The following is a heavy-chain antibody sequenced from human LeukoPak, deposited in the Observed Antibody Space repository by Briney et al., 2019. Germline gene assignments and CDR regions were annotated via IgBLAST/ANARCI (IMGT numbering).Heavy chain of an antibody. D-gene: IGHD2-2*02. V-gene: IGHV4-34*01. J-gene: IGHJ5*02. CDR3: ARETPNYYSSTSCYTGWFDP. CDR2: INHSGST. Sequence: NPSETLSLTCAVYGGSFSGYYWSWIRQPPGKGLEWIGEINHSGSTNYNPSLKSRVTISVDTSKNQFSLKLSSVTAADTAVYYCARETPNYYSSTSCYTGWFDPWGQGTLVTVSS. CDR1: GGSFSGYY.